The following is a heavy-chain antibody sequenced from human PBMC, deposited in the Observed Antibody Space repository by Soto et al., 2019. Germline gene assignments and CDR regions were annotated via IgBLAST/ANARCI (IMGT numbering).Heavy chain of an antibody. D-gene: IGHD2-8*01. Sequence: ASVKRSRKASGYSYTGYYMHWVLHAPGQGLEWMGWINPNSGGTNYAQKFQGWGTMTRDTSISTAYMELSRLRSDDTAVYYCARGALEYCHNVVCFFTGLDPWGKGTLDTVS. CDR2: INPNSGGT. J-gene: IGHJ5*02. V-gene: IGHV1-2*04. CDR3: ARGALEYCHNVVCFFTGLDP. CDR1: GYSYTGYY.